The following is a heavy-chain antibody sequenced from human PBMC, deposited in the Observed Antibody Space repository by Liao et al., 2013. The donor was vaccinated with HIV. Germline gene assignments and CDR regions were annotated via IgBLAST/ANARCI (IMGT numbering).Heavy chain of an antibody. CDR3: ARDSAPAVQLLWGAFDI. D-gene: IGHD3-16*01. CDR1: GGSISNYY. J-gene: IGHJ3*02. Sequence: QVQLQQWGPGLVKPSETLSLTCTVSGGSISNYYWTWIRQSAGQGLEWIGRIYTSGSTNYNPSLKSRVTISVDTSKNQFSLKLSSVTAADTAVYYCARDSAPAVQLLWGAFDIWGQGTMVTVSS. CDR2: IYTSGST. V-gene: IGHV4-4*07.